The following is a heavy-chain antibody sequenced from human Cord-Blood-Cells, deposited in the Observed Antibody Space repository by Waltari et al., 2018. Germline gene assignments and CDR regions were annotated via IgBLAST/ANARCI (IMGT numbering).Heavy chain of an antibody. CDR1: GYTFTGYY. V-gene: IGHV1-2*02. CDR2: INPNSGGT. D-gene: IGHD1-20*01. CDR3: ARVPGITGTPDV. J-gene: IGHJ6*04. Sequence: QVQLVQSGAEVKKPGASVKFSCKASGYTFTGYYMHWVRQAPGQGLEWMGLINPNSGGTNYAQKFQRRVTMTRDTSSSTAYMELSRLRSDDTAVYYCARVPGITGTPDVWGKGTTVTVSS.